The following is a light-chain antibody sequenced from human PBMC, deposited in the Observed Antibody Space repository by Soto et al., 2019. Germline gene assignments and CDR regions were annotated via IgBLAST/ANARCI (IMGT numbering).Light chain of an antibody. V-gene: IGLV2-8*01. Sequence: QSVLTQPPSASGSPGQSVTISCTGTSSDVGGYNFVSWYQKHPGKAPKLVIYEVTKRPSGVPDRFSGSKSGNTASLTVSGLRAEDEADYYCSSYAGNNNMFGGGTKLTVL. CDR3: SSYAGNNNM. J-gene: IGLJ3*02. CDR2: EVT. CDR1: SSDVGGYNF.